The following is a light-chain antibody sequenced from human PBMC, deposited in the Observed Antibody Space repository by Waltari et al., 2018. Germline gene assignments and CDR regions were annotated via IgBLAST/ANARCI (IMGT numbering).Light chain of an antibody. CDR3: AAWDDSLNGWV. V-gene: IGLV1-44*01. J-gene: IGLJ3*02. CDR1: SSNIGSNT. Sequence: QSVLTQPPSASGTPGQRVTISCSGSSSNIGSNTVNWSQQLPGTAPKLLIYSTKQRPSGVPDRFSGSKSGTSASLAIGVLQSEDEADYYCAAWDDSLNGWVFGGGTKLTVL. CDR2: STK.